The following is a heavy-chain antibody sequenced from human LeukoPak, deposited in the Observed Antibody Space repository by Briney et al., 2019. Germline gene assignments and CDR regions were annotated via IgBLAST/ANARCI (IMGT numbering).Heavy chain of an antibody. CDR3: ARGGVGATAFYGY. V-gene: IGHV3-30*01. Sequence: PGRSLRLSCAASGFTFSSYAIHWVRQAPGKGLEWVAVISYDGSNKYYADSVKGRFTISRDNSKNTLYLQMNSLRAEDTAVYYCARGGVGATAFYGYWGQGTLVTVSS. CDR1: GFTFSSYA. D-gene: IGHD1-26*01. CDR2: ISYDGSNK. J-gene: IGHJ4*02.